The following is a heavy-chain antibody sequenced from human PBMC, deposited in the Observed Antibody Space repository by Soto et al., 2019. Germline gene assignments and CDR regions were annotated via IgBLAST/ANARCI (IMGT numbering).Heavy chain of an antibody. Sequence: SETLSLTCTVSGGSISSGGYYWSWIRQHPGKGLEWIGYIYYSGSTNYNPSLKSRVTISVDTSKNQFSLKLSSVTAADTAVYYCARGLRDSSGYYYYHYGMDVWGQGTTVTVSS. CDR1: GGSISSGGYY. J-gene: IGHJ6*02. CDR2: IYYSGST. CDR3: ARGLRDSSGYYYYHYGMDV. D-gene: IGHD3-22*01. V-gene: IGHV4-31*03.